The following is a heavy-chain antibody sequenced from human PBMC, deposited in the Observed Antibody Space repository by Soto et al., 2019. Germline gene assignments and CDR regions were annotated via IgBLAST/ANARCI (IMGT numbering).Heavy chain of an antibody. D-gene: IGHD3-3*01. CDR3: ARGWLYTTLRFLEWSLLGRTGWFDP. J-gene: IGHJ5*02. V-gene: IGHV3-7*03. CDR2: IKQDGSEK. CDR1: GFTFSSYW. Sequence: SGGSLRLSCAASGFTFSSYWMSWVRQAPGKGLEWVANIKQDGSEKYYVDSVKGRFTISRDNAKNSLYLQMNSLRSEDTAVYYCARGWLYTTLRFLEWSLLGRTGWFDPWGQGTLVTVSS.